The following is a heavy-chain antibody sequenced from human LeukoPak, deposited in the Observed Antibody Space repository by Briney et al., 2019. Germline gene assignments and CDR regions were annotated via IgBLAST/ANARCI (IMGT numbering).Heavy chain of an antibody. J-gene: IGHJ4*02. CDR1: GYTFTSYD. CDR2: IIPIFGTA. CDR3: ARSYDILAPHTYFDY. Sequence: SVKVSCKASGYTFTSYDINWVRQATGQGLEWMGGIIPIFGTANYAQKFQGRVTITADESTSTAYMELSSLRSEDTAVYYCARSYDILAPHTYFDYWGQGTLVTVSS. V-gene: IGHV1-69*13. D-gene: IGHD3-9*01.